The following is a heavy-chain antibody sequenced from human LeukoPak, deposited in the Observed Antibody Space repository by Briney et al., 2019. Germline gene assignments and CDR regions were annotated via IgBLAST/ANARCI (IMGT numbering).Heavy chain of an antibody. Sequence: SQTLSLTFAISGDSVSSNSAAWNWIRQSPSRGLEWLGRTYYRSKWYNDYAVSVKSRITVNPDTSKNQCSRQLNSVTPEDTAVHYCARDRTTVRSLGAFDLWGQGTMVTVSS. J-gene: IGHJ3*01. V-gene: IGHV6-1*01. CDR1: GDSVSSNSAA. D-gene: IGHD4-17*01. CDR3: ARDRTTVRSLGAFDL. CDR2: TYYRSKWYN.